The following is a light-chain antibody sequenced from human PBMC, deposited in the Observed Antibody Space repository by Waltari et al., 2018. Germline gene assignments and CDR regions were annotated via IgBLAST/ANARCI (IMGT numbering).Light chain of an antibody. CDR1: PSVLYSSNNKNY. Sequence: DIVMTQSPDSLAASLGERATINCTSSPSVLYSSNNKNYLAWYQHKPGQPPQLLIYWASTRESGVPDRFSGSGSGTDFTLTISSLQAEDVAVYYCQQYYSIPLTFGPGTKVDIK. CDR3: QQYYSIPLT. V-gene: IGKV4-1*01. J-gene: IGKJ3*01. CDR2: WAS.